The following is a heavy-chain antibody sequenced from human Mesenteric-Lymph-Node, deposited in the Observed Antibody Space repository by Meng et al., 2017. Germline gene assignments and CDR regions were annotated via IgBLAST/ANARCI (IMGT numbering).Heavy chain of an antibody. CDR1: GYTFTSYG. CDR2: ISAYNGNT. J-gene: IGHJ2*01. V-gene: IGHV1-18*01. CDR3: ARAVYRYGSWWYFDL. D-gene: IGHD5-18*01. Sequence: QLVPSGPKMKKPGASVKFSFKASGYTFTSYGISWVRQAPGQGLEWMGWISAYNGNTNDAQKLQGRVTMTTETSTSTAYMELRSLRSDDTAVYYCARAVYRYGSWWYFDLWGRGTLVTVSS.